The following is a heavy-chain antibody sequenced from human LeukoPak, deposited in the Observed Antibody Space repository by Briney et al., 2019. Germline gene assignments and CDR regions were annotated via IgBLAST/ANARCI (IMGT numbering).Heavy chain of an antibody. J-gene: IGHJ4*02. CDR2: VYYSGTT. Sequence: PSETLSLTCTVSGDTISTYYWNWIRQPPGRGLEWIGQVYYSGTTNYNPSLQSRVTISPDTSKNQFSLTLTSVTAADTAVYYCVRRRYYDSDGFWYYFDYWGQGTLVTVSS. D-gene: IGHD3-22*01. V-gene: IGHV4-59*08. CDR1: GDTISTYY. CDR3: VRRRYYDSDGFWYYFDY.